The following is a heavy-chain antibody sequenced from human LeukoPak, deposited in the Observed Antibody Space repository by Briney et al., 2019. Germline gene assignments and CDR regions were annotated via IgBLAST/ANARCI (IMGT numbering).Heavy chain of an antibody. CDR1: GFTFSDYY. CDR3: ARNYEEWLRILGY. Sequence: GGSLRLSCAASGFTFSDYYMSWIRQAPGKGLEGVSYISSSSSYTNYADSVKGRFTISRDNAKNSLYLQMNSLRAEDTAVYYCARNYEEWLRILGYWGQGTLVTVPS. J-gene: IGHJ4*02. D-gene: IGHD5-12*01. V-gene: IGHV3-11*06. CDR2: ISSSSSYT.